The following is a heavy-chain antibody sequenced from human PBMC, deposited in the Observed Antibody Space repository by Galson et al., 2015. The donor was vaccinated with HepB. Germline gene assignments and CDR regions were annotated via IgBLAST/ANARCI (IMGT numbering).Heavy chain of an antibody. CDR3: ARYEGRAAAGVKPRPYYYYYGMDV. J-gene: IGHJ6*02. D-gene: IGHD6-13*01. Sequence: SLRLSCAASGFTFSSYSMNWVRQAPGKGLEWVSSISSSSSYIYYADSVKGRFTISRDNAKNSLYLQMNSLRAEDTAVYYCARYEGRAAAGVKPRPYYYYYGMDVWGQGTTVTVSS. CDR1: GFTFSSYS. CDR2: ISSSSSYI. V-gene: IGHV3-21*01.